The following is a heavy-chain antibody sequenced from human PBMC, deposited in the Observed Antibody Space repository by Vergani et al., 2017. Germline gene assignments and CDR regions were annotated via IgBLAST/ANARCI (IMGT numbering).Heavy chain of an antibody. CDR3: ARGGWELLDYFYYMDV. CDR1: GFTFSNYW. Sequence: VQLVESGGGLVQPGGSLRLSCTASGFTFSNYWMPWVRQAPGKGLMWVSRINSDGDSTSYADSVKGRFTISRDNAKNTLYLQMDSLRAEDTAVYYCARGGWELLDYFYYMDVWGQGTTVTVSS. J-gene: IGHJ6*02. CDR2: INSDGDST. V-gene: IGHV3-74*01. D-gene: IGHD1-26*01.